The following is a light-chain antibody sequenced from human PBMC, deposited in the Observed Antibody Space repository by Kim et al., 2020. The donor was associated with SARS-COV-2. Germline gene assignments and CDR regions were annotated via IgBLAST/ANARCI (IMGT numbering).Light chain of an antibody. V-gene: IGKV3-20*01. J-gene: IGKJ5*01. CDR3: QQYGSSPQTT. Sequence: EIVLTQSPGTLSLSPGERATLSCRASQTVISRYLAWYQQRPGQAPRLLIYGASSRATGIPDRFSGSGSATDFSLTITGLEPEDFALYYCQQYGSSPQTTFGEGTRRGIK. CDR1: QTVISRY. CDR2: GAS.